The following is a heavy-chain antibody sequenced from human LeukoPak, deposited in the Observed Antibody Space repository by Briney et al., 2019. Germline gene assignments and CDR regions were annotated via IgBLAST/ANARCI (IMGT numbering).Heavy chain of an antibody. CDR2: ISSSGSTI. Sequence: GGSLRLSCAASGFTFSSYEMNWVRQAPGKGLEWVSYISSSGSTIYYADSVKGRFTISRDNAKNSLYLQMNSLRAEDTAVYYSARDGLEYCSGGSCYYDYWGQGTLVTVSP. CDR3: ARDGLEYCSGGSCYYDY. D-gene: IGHD2-15*01. CDR1: GFTFSSYE. J-gene: IGHJ4*02. V-gene: IGHV3-48*03.